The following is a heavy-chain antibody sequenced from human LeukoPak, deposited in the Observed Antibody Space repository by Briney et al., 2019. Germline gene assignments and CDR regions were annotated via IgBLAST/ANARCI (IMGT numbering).Heavy chain of an antibody. J-gene: IGHJ1*01. Sequence: PWESLRLSCAASGFTFSSYWMNWVRQAPGKGLKWVANIKQDGSEKYYVDSVKGRFTISRDNAKNSLYLQMNSLRAEDTAVYYCARDRRGSSGWSLYFQHWGQGTLVTVSP. V-gene: IGHV3-7*01. D-gene: IGHD6-19*01. CDR1: GFTFSSYW. CDR3: ARDRRGSSGWSLYFQH. CDR2: IKQDGSEK.